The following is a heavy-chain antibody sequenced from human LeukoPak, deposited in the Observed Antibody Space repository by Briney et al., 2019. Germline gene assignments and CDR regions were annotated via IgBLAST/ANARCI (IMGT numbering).Heavy chain of an antibody. CDR1: GYTFTGYY. CDR3: AREFRRYCSGGNCYSPLEYAFDI. CDR2: INPNSGGT. J-gene: IGHJ3*02. Sequence: ASVKVSYKASGYTFTGYYMHWVRQAPGQGLEWMGWINPNSGGTNYAQRFQGRVTMTRDTSISTAYMELSRLRSDDTAVYYCAREFRRYCSGGNCYSPLEYAFDIWGQGTMVTVSS. V-gene: IGHV1-2*02. D-gene: IGHD2-15*01.